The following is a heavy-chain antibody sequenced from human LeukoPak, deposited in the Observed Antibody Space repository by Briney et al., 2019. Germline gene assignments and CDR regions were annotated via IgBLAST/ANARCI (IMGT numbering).Heavy chain of an antibody. Sequence: ASVKVSCKASGYTFTSYDINWVRQATGQGLEWMGWMNPNSGNTGYAQKFQGRVTMTRNTSISTAYMELSSLRSEDTAVYYCARGFNRITMARGVYYFDYWGQGTLVTVSS. CDR3: ARGFNRITMARGVYYFDY. D-gene: IGHD3-10*01. V-gene: IGHV1-8*01. CDR1: GYTFTSYD. J-gene: IGHJ4*02. CDR2: MNPNSGNT.